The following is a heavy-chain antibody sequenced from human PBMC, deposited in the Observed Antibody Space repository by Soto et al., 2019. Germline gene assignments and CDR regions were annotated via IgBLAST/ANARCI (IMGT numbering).Heavy chain of an antibody. V-gene: IGHV1-69*02. J-gene: IGHJ3*01. CDR1: GGTFSTYT. CDR2: IIPMLTVT. D-gene: IGHD2-2*01. CDR3: SIGSWSAETFDV. Sequence: QVHLEQSGAEVKKPGSSVKVSCKAAGGTFSTYTLIWVRQAPGQGLEWMGRIIPMLTVTNSAQKFQGRVTLTADKSQSTAILELTSLPSDDTAVYFCSIGSWSAETFDVWGQGTMVTVSS.